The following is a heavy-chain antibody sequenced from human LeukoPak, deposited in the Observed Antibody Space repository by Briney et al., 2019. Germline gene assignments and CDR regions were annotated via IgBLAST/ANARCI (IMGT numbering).Heavy chain of an antibody. J-gene: IGHJ4*02. Sequence: ASVKVSCKASGYTFTSYDINWVRQATGQGLEWMGWMNPNSGNTGYAQKFQGRVTMTRNTSISTAYMELNSLRAEDTAVYYCAKDAQWHLHFDYWGQGTLVTVSS. D-gene: IGHD6-19*01. V-gene: IGHV1-8*01. CDR1: GYTFTSYD. CDR3: AKDAQWHLHFDY. CDR2: MNPNSGNT.